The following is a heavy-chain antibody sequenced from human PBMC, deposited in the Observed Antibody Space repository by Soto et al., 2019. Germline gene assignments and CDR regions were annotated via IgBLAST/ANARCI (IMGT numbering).Heavy chain of an antibody. Sequence: EVQLVESGGGLVKPGGSLRLSCAASGFNFSSYSMNWVRQAPGKGLEWVSSISRSSSNIYYVDSVKGRFTISRDNAKNSIELPMNRLRAEDTAVYYWARELKVAAAGTGYYYYGMDVWGQGTTVTVSS. V-gene: IGHV3-21*01. D-gene: IGHD6-13*01. J-gene: IGHJ6*02. CDR3: ARELKVAAAGTGYYYYGMDV. CDR2: ISRSSSNI. CDR1: GFNFSSYS.